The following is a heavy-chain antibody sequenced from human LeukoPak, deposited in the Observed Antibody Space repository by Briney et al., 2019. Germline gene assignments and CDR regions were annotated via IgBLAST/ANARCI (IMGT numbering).Heavy chain of an antibody. CDR2: IYYSGST. J-gene: IGHJ5*02. V-gene: IGHV4-59*06. Sequence: SETLSLTCTASGGSISNYYWSWIRQPAGKGLEWIGYIYYSGSTYYNPSLKSRVTISVDTSKNQFSLKLSSVTAADTAVYYCARDRASSARNHWFDPWGQGTLVTVSS. CDR1: GGSISNYY. CDR3: ARDRASSARNHWFDP. D-gene: IGHD1-1*01.